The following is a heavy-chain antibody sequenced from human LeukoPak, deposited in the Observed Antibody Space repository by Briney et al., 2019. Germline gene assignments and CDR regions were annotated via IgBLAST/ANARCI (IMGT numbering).Heavy chain of an antibody. CDR2: IVVGSGNT. CDR1: GFTFTSSA. V-gene: IGHV1-58*01. J-gene: IGHJ4*02. D-gene: IGHD6-13*01. CDR3: AASIAAAGSLPDY. Sequence: SVKVSCKASGFTFTSSAVQWVRQARGQRLEWIGWIVVGSGNTNYAQKFQERVTITRDMSTSTAYVELSSLRSEDTAVYYCAASIAAAGSLPDYWGQGTLVTVSS.